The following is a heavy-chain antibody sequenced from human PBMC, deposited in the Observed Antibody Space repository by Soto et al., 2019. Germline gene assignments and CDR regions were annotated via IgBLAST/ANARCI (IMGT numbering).Heavy chain of an antibody. D-gene: IGHD1-26*01. V-gene: IGHV1-18*01. Sequence: ASVKVSCKASGYTFTSYGISWVRQAPGQGLEWMGWISAYNGNTNYAQKLQGRVTMTTDTSTSTAYMELRSLGSDDTAVYYCARDPGSGSHYYFDYWGQGTLVTVSS. CDR3: ARDPGSGSHYYFDY. CDR1: GYTFTSYG. J-gene: IGHJ4*02. CDR2: ISAYNGNT.